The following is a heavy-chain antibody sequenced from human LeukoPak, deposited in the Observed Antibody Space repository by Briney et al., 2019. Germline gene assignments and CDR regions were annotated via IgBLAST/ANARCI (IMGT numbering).Heavy chain of an antibody. CDR3: ARIPIWSSSVYYYGSSGYYWAVDY. D-gene: IGHD3-22*01. V-gene: IGHV1-18*01. J-gene: IGHJ4*02. CDR1: GYTFTSYG. Sequence: ASVKVSYKASGYTFTSYGISWVRQAPGQGIEWMGWISAYIGNTNYAQKFQGRVTMTTDTSTSTAYMELWSLRSDDPAVYYCARIPIWSSSVYYYGSSGYYWAVDYWGQGTLVTVSS. CDR2: ISAYIGNT.